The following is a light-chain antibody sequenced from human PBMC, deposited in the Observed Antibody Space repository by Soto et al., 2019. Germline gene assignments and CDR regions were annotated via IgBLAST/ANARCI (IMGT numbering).Light chain of an antibody. J-gene: IGLJ1*01. CDR2: DVS. CDR3: SSYTSSSTPYV. V-gene: IGLV2-14*01. CDR1: SSDVGGYNY. Sequence: QSVLTQPASVSGSPGQSITISCTGTSSDVGGYNYVSWFQQHPGKAPKLIIYDVSDRPPGVSNRFSGSKSGNTASLTTSGLQAEDEADYFCSSYTSSSTPYVFGTGTKVTVL.